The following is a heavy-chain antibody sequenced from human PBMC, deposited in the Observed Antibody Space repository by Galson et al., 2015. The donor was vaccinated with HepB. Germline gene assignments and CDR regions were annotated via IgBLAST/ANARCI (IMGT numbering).Heavy chain of an antibody. D-gene: IGHD2-2*01. V-gene: IGHV5-51*01. Sequence: QSGAEVKKPGESLKISCKGSGYSFTSYWIGWVRQMPGKGLEWMGIIYPSDSDTRYSPSFQGQVTISADKSISTAYLQWSSLKASDTAMYYCARLPGSASVVPAAHFDYSGQGTLVTVSS. J-gene: IGHJ4*02. CDR2: IYPSDSDT. CDR1: GYSFTSYW. CDR3: ARLPGSASVVPAAHFDY.